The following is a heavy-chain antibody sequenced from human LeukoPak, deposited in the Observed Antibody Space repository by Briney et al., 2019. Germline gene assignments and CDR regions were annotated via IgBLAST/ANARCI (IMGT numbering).Heavy chain of an antibody. J-gene: IGHJ3*02. CDR3: ARGRYYYDSSGYPDAFDI. Sequence: SETLSLTCAVYGGSFSGYYWSWIRQPPGKGLEWIGEINRSGSTNYNPSLKSRVTISVDTSKNQFSLKLSSVTAADTAVYYCARGRYYYDSSGYPDAFDIWGQGTMVTVSS. CDR1: GGSFSGYY. CDR2: INRSGST. V-gene: IGHV4-34*01. D-gene: IGHD3-22*01.